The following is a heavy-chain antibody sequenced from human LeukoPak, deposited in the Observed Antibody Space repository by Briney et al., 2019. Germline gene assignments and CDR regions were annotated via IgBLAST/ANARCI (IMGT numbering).Heavy chain of an antibody. D-gene: IGHD5-18*01. CDR3: ARDPRDVDTAMVMFDY. J-gene: IGHJ4*02. V-gene: IGHV4-61*02. Sequence: SETLSHTCTVSGGSLSSGSYYWSWMRQPAGKGLEWIGRIYTSGSTNYNPSLKSRVTISVDTSKNQFSLKLSSVTAADTAVYYCARDPRDVDTAMVMFDYWGQGTLVTVS. CDR1: GGSLSSGSYY. CDR2: IYTSGST.